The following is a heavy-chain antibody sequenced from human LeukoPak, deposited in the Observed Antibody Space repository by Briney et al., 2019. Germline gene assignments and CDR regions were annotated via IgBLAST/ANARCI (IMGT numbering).Heavy chain of an antibody. CDR2: ISDSGSST. V-gene: IGHV3-23*01. CDR1: GFTFSNYA. CDR3: AEGSSHWRDYYYFDY. Sequence: GGSLRLSCAASGFTFSNYAVSWVRQAPGKGLAWVSAISDSGSSTQYADSVKGRFTISRDNFRNTLYLQMNSLTADDTAVYYCAEGSSHWRDYYYFDYWGQGTLVTVSS. J-gene: IGHJ4*02. D-gene: IGHD5-12*01.